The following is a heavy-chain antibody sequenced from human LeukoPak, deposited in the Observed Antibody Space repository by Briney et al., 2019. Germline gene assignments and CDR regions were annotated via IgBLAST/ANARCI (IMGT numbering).Heavy chain of an antibody. CDR3: TRAISYYYDSSGLSY. D-gene: IGHD3-22*01. CDR2: IRSKTYSGTT. Sequence: GGSLRLSCTASGFTFGDYAMSWVRQAPGKGLEWVGFIRSKTYSGTTEYAASVKGRFTISRDDSNSIAYLQMNSLKTEDTAVYYCTRAISYYYDSSGLSYWDQGTLVTVSS. CDR1: GFTFGDYA. J-gene: IGHJ4*02. V-gene: IGHV3-49*04.